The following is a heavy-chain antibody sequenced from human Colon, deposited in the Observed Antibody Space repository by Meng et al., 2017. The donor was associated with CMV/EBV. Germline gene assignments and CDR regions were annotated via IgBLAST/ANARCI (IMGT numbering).Heavy chain of an antibody. CDR2: ISGSSSNI. CDR1: GFTFDDYA. Sequence: GESLKISCAGSGFTFDDYAIHWVRQVPGKGLEWVSSISGSSSNIYYADSLKGRITISRDNARNSLYLQMNTLTAEDTAVYYCAKLLRGQQLIREGDFDHWGQGTLVTVSS. CDR3: AKLLRGQQLIREGDFDH. V-gene: IGHV3-21*01. J-gene: IGHJ4*02. D-gene: IGHD6-13*01.